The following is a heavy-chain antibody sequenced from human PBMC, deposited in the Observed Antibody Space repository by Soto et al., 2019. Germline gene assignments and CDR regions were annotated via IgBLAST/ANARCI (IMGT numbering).Heavy chain of an antibody. CDR3: ARPLTTGWELLINVY. V-gene: IGHV3-7*01. J-gene: IGHJ4*02. CDR1: GFTFSSFW. CDR2: IKQDGREK. D-gene: IGHD1-26*01. Sequence: PGGSLRLSCAASGFTFSSFWMSWVRQAPGKGLEWVANIKQDGREKYYVDSVKGRFTISRDNAKNSLYLQMNSLSAEDTAVYYCARPLTTGWELLINVYWGQGTLVTVSS.